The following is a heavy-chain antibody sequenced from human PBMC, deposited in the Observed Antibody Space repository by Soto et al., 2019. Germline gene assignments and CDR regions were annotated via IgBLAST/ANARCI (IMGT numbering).Heavy chain of an antibody. D-gene: IGHD6-19*01. CDR2: IWYDGSKK. CDR1: GFSFSSYG. V-gene: IGHV3-33*01. J-gene: IGHJ3*02. CDR3: ARDGGSAWQHGAFDI. Sequence: GGSLRLSCAASGFSFSSYGMHWVRQAPGKGLEWVAVIWYDGSKKYYVDSVKGRFIISRDNSKNTLFLQMNSLRAEDTAVYYCARDGGSAWQHGAFDIWGQGTMVTVSS.